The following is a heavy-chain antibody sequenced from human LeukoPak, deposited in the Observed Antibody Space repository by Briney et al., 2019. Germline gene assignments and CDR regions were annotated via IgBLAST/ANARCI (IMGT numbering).Heavy chain of an antibody. CDR1: GGSFGGYY. Sequence: SETLSLTCAVYGGSFGGYYWSWIRQPPGKGLEWIGEINHSGSTNYNPSLKSRVTISVDTSKNQFSLKLSSVTAADTAVYYCAADSSGWYLLGYYYYMDVWGKGTTVTVSS. V-gene: IGHV4-34*01. CDR3: AADSSGWYLLGYYYYMDV. J-gene: IGHJ6*03. CDR2: INHSGST. D-gene: IGHD6-19*01.